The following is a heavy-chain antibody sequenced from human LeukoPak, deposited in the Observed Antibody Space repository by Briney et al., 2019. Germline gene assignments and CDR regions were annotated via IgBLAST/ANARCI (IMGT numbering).Heavy chain of an antibody. V-gene: IGHV3-21*01. CDR2: ISSSSSYI. CDR3: AREYMGSSSPNFDY. CDR1: GFTFSSYS. J-gene: IGHJ4*02. D-gene: IGHD6-6*01. Sequence: GGSLRLSCAASGFTFSSYSMNWVRQAPGKGLEWVSSISSSSSYIYYADSVKGRFTISRDNAKDSLYLQMNSLRAEDTAVYYCAREYMGSSSPNFDYWGQGTLVTVSS.